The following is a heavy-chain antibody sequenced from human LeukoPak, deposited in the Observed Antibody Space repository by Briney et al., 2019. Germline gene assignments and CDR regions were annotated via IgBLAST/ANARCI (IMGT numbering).Heavy chain of an antibody. CDR3: AKAVMYYYDSSGYPTDY. J-gene: IGHJ4*02. CDR2: TSWNSGSI. V-gene: IGHV3-9*01. D-gene: IGHD3-22*01. Sequence: GGSLRLSCAASGFTFDDYAMHWVRQAPGKGLEWVSGTSWNSGSIGYADSVKGRFTISRDNAKNSLYLQMNSLRAEDTAVYYCAKAVMYYYDSSGYPTDYWGQGTLVTVSS. CDR1: GFTFDDYA.